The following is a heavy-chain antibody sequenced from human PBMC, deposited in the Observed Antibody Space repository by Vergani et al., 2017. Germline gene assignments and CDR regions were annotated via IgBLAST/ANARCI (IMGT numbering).Heavy chain of an antibody. J-gene: IGHJ5*02. CDR2: IYYSGST. D-gene: IGHD2-15*01. Sequence: QVQLQESGPGLVKPSETLSLTCTVSGGSISSSSYYWGWIRQPPGKGLEWIGSIYYSGSTYYNPSLKSRVTISVDTSKNQYSLKLSSVTAADTAVYYCARSSSGGSSWFDPWGQGTLVTVSS. CDR3: ARSSSGGSSWFDP. CDR1: GGSISSSSYY. V-gene: IGHV4-39*01.